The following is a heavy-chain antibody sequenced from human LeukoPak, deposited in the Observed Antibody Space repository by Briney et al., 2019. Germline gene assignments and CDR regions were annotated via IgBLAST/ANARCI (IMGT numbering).Heavy chain of an antibody. CDR2: IYTSGST. Sequence: PETLSLTCTVSGGSISSYYWGWIRQPAGKGLEWIGRIYTSGSTNYNPSLKSRVTMSVDTSKNQFSLKLSSVTAADTAVYYCAGSGGYSGYDFGDYWGQGTLVTVSS. D-gene: IGHD5-12*01. V-gene: IGHV4-4*07. CDR1: GGSISSYY. J-gene: IGHJ4*02. CDR3: AGSGGYSGYDFGDY.